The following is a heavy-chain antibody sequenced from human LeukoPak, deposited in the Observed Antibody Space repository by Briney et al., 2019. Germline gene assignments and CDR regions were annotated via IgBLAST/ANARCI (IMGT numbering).Heavy chain of an antibody. CDR1: GYTFTGYY. J-gene: IGHJ4*02. D-gene: IGHD3-3*02. V-gene: IGHV1-2*02. CDR2: INPNSGGT. Sequence: ASVNVSCTASGYTFTGYYMHWVRQAPGQGIAWMGWINPNSGGTNYALKFPGRVTMTRDTSISTAYMELSRLRSDDTAVYYCARAEPFWSGYPDYWGQGALVTVSS. CDR3: ARAEPFWSGYPDY.